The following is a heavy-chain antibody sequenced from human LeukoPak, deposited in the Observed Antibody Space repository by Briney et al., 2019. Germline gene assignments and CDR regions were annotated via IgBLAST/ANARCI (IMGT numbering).Heavy chain of an antibody. Sequence: PSETLSLTCTVSGGSISSYYWSWIRQPAGKGLEWIGRIYTSGSTNYNPSLKSRVTMSIDTSRNQFSLKLSSVTAADTAVYYCARARDCSSTSCSPGYYFDHWGQGTLVTVSS. CDR2: IYTSGST. D-gene: IGHD2-2*01. J-gene: IGHJ4*02. V-gene: IGHV4-4*07. CDR1: GGSISSYY. CDR3: ARARDCSSTSCSPGYYFDH.